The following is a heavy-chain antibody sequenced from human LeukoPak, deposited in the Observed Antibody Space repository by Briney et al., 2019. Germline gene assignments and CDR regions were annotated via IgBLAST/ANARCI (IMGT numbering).Heavy chain of an antibody. Sequence: SETLSLTCTVSGGSISSYYWSWNRQPPGKGLEWIGYIYYSGSTNYNPSLKSRVTMSVDTSKNQFSLKLSSVSAADTAMYYCARASYGYYFDQWGQGTLVSVSS. CDR2: IYYSGST. V-gene: IGHV4-59*12. J-gene: IGHJ4*02. D-gene: IGHD1-26*01. CDR1: GGSISSYY. CDR3: ARASYGYYFDQ.